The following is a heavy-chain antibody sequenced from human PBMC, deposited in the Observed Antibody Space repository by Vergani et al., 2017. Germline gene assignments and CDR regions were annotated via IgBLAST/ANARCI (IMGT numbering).Heavy chain of an antibody. CDR1: GFTFSSYA. V-gene: IGHV3-30*04. CDR3: ARDPGRYDFWSGYRPRDWYFDL. Sequence: QVQLVESGGGVVQPGRSLRLSCAASGFTFSSYAMHWVRQAPGKGLEWGAVISYDGSNKYYADSVKGRFTISRDNSKNTLYLQMNSLRAEDTALYYCARDPGRYDFWSGYRPRDWYFDLWGRGTLVTVSS. J-gene: IGHJ2*01. D-gene: IGHD3-3*01. CDR2: ISYDGSNK.